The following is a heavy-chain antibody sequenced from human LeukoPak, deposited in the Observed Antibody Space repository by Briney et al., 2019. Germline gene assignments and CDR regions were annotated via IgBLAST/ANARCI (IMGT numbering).Heavy chain of an antibody. D-gene: IGHD6-13*01. J-gene: IGHJ2*01. CDR3: ARTYGSSGLGYFDL. Sequence: SETLSLTCTVSGGSINNYYWSWIRQPPGKGLEWIGYIYYSGSTNYNPSLKSRVTISVDTSKNQFSLKLSSVTAADTAVYYCARTYGSSGLGYFDLWGRGTLVTVSS. CDR2: IYYSGST. CDR1: GGSINNYY. V-gene: IGHV4-59*01.